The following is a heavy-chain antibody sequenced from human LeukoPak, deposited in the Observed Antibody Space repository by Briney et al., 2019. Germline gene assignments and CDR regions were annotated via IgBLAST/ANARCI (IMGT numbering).Heavy chain of an antibody. CDR1: GFTFSSYW. CDR3: ARMTAMYYMDV. V-gene: IGHV3-7*01. D-gene: IGHD2-21*02. Sequence: GGSLRLSCAASGFTFSSYWMSWVRQAPGKGLEWVANIKQDGSEKYYVGSVKGRFTISRDNAKNSLYLQMNSLRAEDTAVYYCARMTAMYYMDVWGKGTTVTVSS. J-gene: IGHJ6*03. CDR2: IKQDGSEK.